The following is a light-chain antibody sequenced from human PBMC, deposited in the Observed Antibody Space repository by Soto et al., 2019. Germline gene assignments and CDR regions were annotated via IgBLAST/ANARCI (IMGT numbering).Light chain of an antibody. V-gene: IGKV3-20*01. CDR3: QQYDNWPPIT. CDR1: QSVSSSY. Sequence: EIVLTQSPGTLSFSPGERATLSFISSQSVSSSYLAWYQQKPGQAPRLLIYGASSRATGIPARFSGSGSGTEFTLTISSLQSEDFALYYCQQYDNWPPITFGQGTRLEI. J-gene: IGKJ5*01. CDR2: GAS.